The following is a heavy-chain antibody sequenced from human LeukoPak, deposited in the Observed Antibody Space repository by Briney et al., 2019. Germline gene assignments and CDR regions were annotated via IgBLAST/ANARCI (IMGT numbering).Heavy chain of an antibody. V-gene: IGHV3-23*01. CDR3: ARDPYDSSGYRTYYF. CDR1: GFTFSSYA. J-gene: IGHJ4*02. Sequence: GGSLRLSCAASGFTFSSYAMSWVRQAPGKGLEWVSAISGSGGSTYYADSVKGRFTISRDNAKNSLYLQMNSLRAEDAALYYCARDPYDSSGYRTYYFWGQGTLVTVSS. D-gene: IGHD3-22*01. CDR2: ISGSGGST.